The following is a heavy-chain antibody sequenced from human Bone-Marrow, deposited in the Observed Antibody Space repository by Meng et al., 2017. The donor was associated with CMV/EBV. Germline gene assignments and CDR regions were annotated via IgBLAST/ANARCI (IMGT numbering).Heavy chain of an antibody. CDR3: ASHQTQWAITTHFDY. Sequence: SETLSLTCTVSGGSISSSSYYWGWIRQPPGKGLEWIGSIYYSGSTYYNPSLKSRVTISVDTSKNQFSLTLSSVTAADTAVYCCASHQTQWAITTHFDYWGQGTRVTGSS. D-gene: IGHD4-11*01. V-gene: IGHV4-39*01. CDR1: GGSISSSSYY. J-gene: IGHJ4*02. CDR2: IYYSGST.